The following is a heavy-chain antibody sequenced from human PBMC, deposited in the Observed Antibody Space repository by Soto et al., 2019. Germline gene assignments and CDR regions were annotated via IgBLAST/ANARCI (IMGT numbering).Heavy chain of an antibody. CDR2: ISSRASYT. CDR3: ARRKPMLLLDA. V-gene: IGHV3-11*06. J-gene: IGHJ4*02. CDR1: GFNFSNYY. Sequence: QLVEFGGGLVNPGGSLRLSCAASGFNFSNYYMAWVRQTPGKGLEWISYISSRASYTKYADSVEGRFTVSSDNANGSLYLQMNSLRVEDTAIYYCARRKPMLLLDAWGPGTLVTVSS. D-gene: IGHD2-21*01.